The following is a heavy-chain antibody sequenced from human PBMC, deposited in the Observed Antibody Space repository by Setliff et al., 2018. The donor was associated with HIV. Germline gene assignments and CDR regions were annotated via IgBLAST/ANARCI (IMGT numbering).Heavy chain of an antibody. CDR1: GFTFSTYW. D-gene: IGHD6-13*01. Sequence: GGSLRLSCAASGFTFSTYWMTWVRQAPGQGLEWVANIQQDGDEIYYLDSVKGRFTISRDNAKNSLYLQMVSLRVEDTAVYYCARPIAAAGLFDSWGQGTLVTVSS. CDR3: ARPIAAAGLFDS. V-gene: IGHV3-7*01. J-gene: IGHJ4*02. CDR2: IQQDGDEI.